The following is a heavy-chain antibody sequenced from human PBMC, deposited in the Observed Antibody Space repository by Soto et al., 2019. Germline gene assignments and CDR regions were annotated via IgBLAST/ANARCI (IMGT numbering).Heavy chain of an antibody. CDR2: IYPGDSDT. Sequence: GESLKISCKGSGYSFATYWIGWVRQMPGKGLEWMGIIYPGDSDTRYSPSFQGQVTISADKSINTAYLQLSSLKASDTAMYYCATGGYCGSTSCYNFFDYWGQGSLVTVSS. CDR1: GYSFATYW. V-gene: IGHV5-51*01. CDR3: ATGGYCGSTSCYNFFDY. J-gene: IGHJ4*02. D-gene: IGHD2-2*02.